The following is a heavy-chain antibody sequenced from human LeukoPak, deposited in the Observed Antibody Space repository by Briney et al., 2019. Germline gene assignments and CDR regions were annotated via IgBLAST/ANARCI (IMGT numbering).Heavy chain of an antibody. J-gene: IGHJ5*02. V-gene: IGHV1-69*13. D-gene: IGHD1-26*01. CDR1: GGTFSSYA. CDR3: ARGHPTPRGGRELRRNWFDP. Sequence: ASVKVSCKASGGTFSSYAIHWVRQAPGQGLEWMGGIIPIFGTANYAQKLQGRVTITADESTSIAYMELSSLRSEDTAVYYCARGHPTPRGGRELRRNWFDPWGQGTLVTVSS. CDR2: IIPIFGTA.